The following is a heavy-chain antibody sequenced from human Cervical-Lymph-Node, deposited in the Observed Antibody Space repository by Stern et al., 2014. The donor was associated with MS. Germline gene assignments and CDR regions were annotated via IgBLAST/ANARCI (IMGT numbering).Heavy chain of an antibody. D-gene: IGHD1-26*01. Sequence: DQLVQSGAEVKKPGASVTVSCRTSGYTFIDYYIHWVRQAPGQGLEWMGRINLSDGATSYAQKFQGRVTMTRDTSTNTAYMQLGSLTSEDTAVFFCAREGADNDAFDVWGQGTMVTVSS. J-gene: IGHJ3*01. V-gene: IGHV1-46*03. CDR2: INLSDGAT. CDR3: AREGADNDAFDV. CDR1: GYTFIDYY.